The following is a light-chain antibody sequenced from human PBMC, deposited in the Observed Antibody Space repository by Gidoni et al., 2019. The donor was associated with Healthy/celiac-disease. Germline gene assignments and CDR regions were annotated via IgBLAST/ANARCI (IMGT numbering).Light chain of an antibody. CDR2: LGS. J-gene: IGKJ1*01. V-gene: IGKV2-28*01. CDR3: MQALQTPT. CDR1: QSLLHSNGYNY. Sequence: VMPQSPLSLPVTPGEPASISCRSSQSLLHSNGYNYLDWYLQKPGQSPQLLIYLGSNRASGVPDRFSGSGSGTDFTLKISRVEAEDVGVYYCMQALQTPTFGQGTKVEIK.